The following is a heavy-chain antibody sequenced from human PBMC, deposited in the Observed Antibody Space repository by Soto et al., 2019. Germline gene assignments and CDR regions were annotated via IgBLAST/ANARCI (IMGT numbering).Heavy chain of an antibody. CDR2: IYWDDDK. Sequence: SGPTLVNPTQTLTLTCTFSVFSLSTSGVGVGWIRQPPGKALEWLALIYWDDDKRYSPSLKSRLTITKDTSKNQVVLTMTNMDPVDTATYYCAHSYLSRLRFLEWLSFDYWGQGTLVTVSS. CDR3: AHSYLSRLRFLEWLSFDY. CDR1: VFSLSTSGVG. D-gene: IGHD3-3*01. J-gene: IGHJ4*02. V-gene: IGHV2-5*02.